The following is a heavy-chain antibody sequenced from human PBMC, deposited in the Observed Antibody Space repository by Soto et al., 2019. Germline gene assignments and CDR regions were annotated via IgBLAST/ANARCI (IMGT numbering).Heavy chain of an antibody. CDR3: ASSGGARGLDYYYYYGMDV. CDR1: GGSISSYY. J-gene: IGHJ6*02. CDR2: IYYSGST. V-gene: IGHV4-59*01. D-gene: IGHD3-16*01. Sequence: SETLSLTCTVSGGSISSYYWSWIRRPPGKGLEWIGYIYYSGSTNYNPSLKSRVTISVDTSKNQFSLKLSSVTAADTAVYYCASSGGARGLDYYYYYGMDVWGQGTTVTVS.